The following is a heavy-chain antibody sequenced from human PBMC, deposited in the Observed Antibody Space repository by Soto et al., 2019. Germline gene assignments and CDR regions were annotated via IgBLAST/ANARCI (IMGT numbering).Heavy chain of an antibody. J-gene: IGHJ4*02. Sequence: KVSCKASGGTFSSYAISWVRQAPGQGLEWMGGIIPIFGTANYAQKFQGRVTITADESTSTAYMELSSLRSEDTAVYYCASSYCSSTSCYTRIAAAGIAGYFDYWGQGTLVTVSS. D-gene: IGHD2-2*02. CDR3: ASSYCSSTSCYTRIAAAGIAGYFDY. CDR2: IIPIFGTA. CDR1: GGTFSSYA. V-gene: IGHV1-69*01.